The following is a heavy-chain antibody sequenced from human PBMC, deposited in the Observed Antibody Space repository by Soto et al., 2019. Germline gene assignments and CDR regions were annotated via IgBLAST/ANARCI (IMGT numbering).Heavy chain of an antibody. CDR3: ARPETGTTYDAFDI. Sequence: ASVKVSCKASGYTFTSYPMHWVRQAPGQRLEWMGWINPNSGGTNYAQKFQGWVTMTRDTSISTAYMELSRLRSDDTAVYYCARPETGTTYDAFDIWGQGTMVTVSS. CDR1: GYTFTSYP. V-gene: IGHV1-2*04. CDR2: INPNSGGT. J-gene: IGHJ3*02. D-gene: IGHD1-7*01.